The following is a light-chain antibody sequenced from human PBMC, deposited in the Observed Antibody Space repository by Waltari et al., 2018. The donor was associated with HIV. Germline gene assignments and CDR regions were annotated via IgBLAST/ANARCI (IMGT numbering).Light chain of an antibody. Sequence: AIHLTQSPSSLSASVGDRVSVTCRASEAIGTALAWYQQKPGQPPNLLIYDASTLESRIPSRFRGSGSGTSFTLTISSLQPEDFATYYCQQSSTFGPGTKVDIE. CDR1: EAIGTA. V-gene: IGKV1-13*02. CDR2: DAS. J-gene: IGKJ3*01. CDR3: QQSST.